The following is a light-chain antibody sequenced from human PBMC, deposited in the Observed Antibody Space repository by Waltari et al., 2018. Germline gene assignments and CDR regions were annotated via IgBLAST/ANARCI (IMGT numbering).Light chain of an antibody. V-gene: IGLV3-21*04. CDR3: QVWLSSSDHPV. Sequence: SYVVTQPPSVSVAPGKTARITCGGNNIGSKSVHWYQQKPGQAPVLVIYYDSDRPSGILERFAGSNSGKPATLTITRVEAGDEADYYCQVWLSSSDHPVFGGGTKLTVL. CDR1: NIGSKS. CDR2: YDS. J-gene: IGLJ2*01.